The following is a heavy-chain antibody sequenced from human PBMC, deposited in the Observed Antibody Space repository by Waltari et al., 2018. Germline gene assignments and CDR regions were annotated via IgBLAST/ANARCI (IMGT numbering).Heavy chain of an antibody. V-gene: IGHV1-2*02. D-gene: IGHD6-13*01. Sequence: QVQLMQSGAEVKKPGASVKVSCKPSGYPFTSYFLHWVRQAPGQGPEWTGTINPNRDDTDYAQKFQGRVTITTDTSINTAYLEVRRLTSDDTGVYYCTRSRSWYSDNWGQGTLVTVSS. CDR3: TRSRSWYSDN. J-gene: IGHJ4*02. CDR1: GYPFTSYF. CDR2: INPNRDDT.